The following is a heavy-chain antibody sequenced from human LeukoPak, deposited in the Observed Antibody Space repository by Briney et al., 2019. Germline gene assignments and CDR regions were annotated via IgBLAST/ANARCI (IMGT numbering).Heavy chain of an antibody. CDR1: GFTFSSYA. D-gene: IGHD6-13*01. Sequence: GGSLRLSCAASGFTFSSYAMSWVRQAPGKGLEWVAVISYDGSNKYYADSVKGRFTISRDNSKNTLYLQMNSLRAEDTAVYYCAKDSSSRYFQHWGQGTLVTVSS. CDR3: AKDSSSRYFQH. V-gene: IGHV3-30*18. J-gene: IGHJ1*01. CDR2: ISYDGSNK.